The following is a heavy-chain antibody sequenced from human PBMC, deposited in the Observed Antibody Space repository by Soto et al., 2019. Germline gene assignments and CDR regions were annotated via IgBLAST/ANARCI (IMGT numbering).Heavy chain of an antibody. Sequence: QVQLVESGGGVVQPGRSLRLSCAASGFTFSSYGMHWVRQAPGKGLEWVAVIWYDGSNKYYADSVKGRFTISRDNSKNTLYLKMNSLTAEDTAVYYCARDEGVVTPYYYYGMDVWGQGTTVTVSS. D-gene: IGHD2-21*02. J-gene: IGHJ6*02. CDR1: GFTFSSYG. CDR2: IWYDGSNK. CDR3: ARDEGVVTPYYYYGMDV. V-gene: IGHV3-33*01.